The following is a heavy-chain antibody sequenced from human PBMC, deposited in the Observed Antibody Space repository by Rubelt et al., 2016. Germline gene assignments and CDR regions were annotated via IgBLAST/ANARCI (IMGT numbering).Heavy chain of an antibody. CDR2: IHQHASEK. J-gene: IGHJ4*02. Sequence: VQLVESGGGLVQPGGSLRLSCTTTGFTFSDYWLSWVRRAPGKGLEWVAHIHQHASEKYYGDPVRGRFTISRDNSKNTLFLQMNSRKTEGTAVYFWARIRGSSMWCDNYFDCWGRGTLVTVSS. CDR3: ARIRGSSMWCDNYFDC. CDR1: GFTFSDYW. D-gene: IGHD2-21*01. V-gene: IGHV3-7*03.